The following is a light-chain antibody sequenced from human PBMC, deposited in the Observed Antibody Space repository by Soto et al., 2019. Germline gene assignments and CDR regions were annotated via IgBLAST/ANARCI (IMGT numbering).Light chain of an antibody. J-gene: IGKJ2*01. V-gene: IGKV3-15*01. Sequence: EIVMTQSPATLSVSPGERATLSCRASQSVSSNLAWYQQKPGQAPRLLIYGAPTRATGIPARFSGSGSGTEFTLTISSLQSEDFAVYYCQQYNNWPPYTFGQGTKVDI. CDR2: GAP. CDR3: QQYNNWPPYT. CDR1: QSVSSN.